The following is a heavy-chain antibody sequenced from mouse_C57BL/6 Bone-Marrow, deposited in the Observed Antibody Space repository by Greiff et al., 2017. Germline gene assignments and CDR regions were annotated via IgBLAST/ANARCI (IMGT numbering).Heavy chain of an antibody. V-gene: IGHV2-2*01. J-gene: IGHJ3*01. CDR3: ASPYDGYWFAY. CDR2: IWSGGST. D-gene: IGHD2-3*01. Sequence: VQLPQSGPCPVQPSQSLSITCTVSGFSLTSYGVHWVRQSPGKGLEWLGVIWSGGSTDYNAAFISRLGISKDNSKSQVFFKMNSLQADDTAIYYCASPYDGYWFAYWGQGTLVTVSA. CDR1: GFSLTSYG.